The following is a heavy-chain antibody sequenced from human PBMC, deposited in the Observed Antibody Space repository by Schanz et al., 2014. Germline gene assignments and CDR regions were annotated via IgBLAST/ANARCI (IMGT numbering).Heavy chain of an antibody. J-gene: IGHJ2*01. Sequence: EVQLVESGGGLIQPGGSLRLSCAASGFTLSSYGMHWVRQAPGKGLEWVSAISGSGGSTYYADSVKGRFTISRDNSRSTMYLQMNSLRAEDTAVYFCAKDLGVDCGDGCFNWYFDLWGRGTLVTVSS. D-gene: IGHD2-21*02. CDR3: AKDLGVDCGDGCFNWYFDL. CDR1: GFTLSSYG. V-gene: IGHV3-23*04. CDR2: ISGSGGST.